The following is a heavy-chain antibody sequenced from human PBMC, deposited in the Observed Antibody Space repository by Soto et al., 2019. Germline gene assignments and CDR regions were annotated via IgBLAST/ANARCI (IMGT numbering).Heavy chain of an antibody. Sequence: SETLSLTCTVSGGSISSDDYYWSWIRQAPGRGLEWIGYIHSSGSIYYNPSLKSRATMSIDTAGNQFSLKVSPVTVADTAVYYCARDLDGLHDDTSGPFPRPGWGQGTLVTVSS. V-gene: IGHV4-30-4*01. CDR2: IHSSGSI. CDR3: ARDLDGLHDDTSGPFPRPG. J-gene: IGHJ1*01. CDR1: GGSISSDDYY. D-gene: IGHD3-22*01.